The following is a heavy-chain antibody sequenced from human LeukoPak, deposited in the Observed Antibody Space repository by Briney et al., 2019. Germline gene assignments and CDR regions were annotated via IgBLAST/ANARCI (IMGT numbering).Heavy chain of an antibody. Sequence: ASVKVSCKASGYTFTSYYMHWVRQAPGQGLEWMGRINPNSGGTNYAQKFQGRVTMTRDTSISTAYMELSRLRSDDTAVYYCASREYCSSTSCYLWLGMDVWGKGTTVTVSS. CDR1: GYTFTSYY. CDR2: INPNSGGT. J-gene: IGHJ6*04. D-gene: IGHD2-2*01. CDR3: ASREYCSSTSCYLWLGMDV. V-gene: IGHV1-2*06.